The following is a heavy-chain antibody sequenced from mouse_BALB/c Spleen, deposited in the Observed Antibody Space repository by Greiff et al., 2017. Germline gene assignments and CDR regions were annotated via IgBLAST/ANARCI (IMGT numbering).Heavy chain of an antibody. CDR3: ARHEGIYDGYFDY. CDR2: ISSGGGST. CDR1: GFAFSSYD. V-gene: IGHV5-12-1*01. D-gene: IGHD2-12*01. J-gene: IGHJ2*01. Sequence: EVQVVESGGGLVKPGGSLKLSCAASGFAFSSYDMSWVRQTPEKRLEWVAYISSGGGSTYYPDTVKGRFTISRDNAKNTLYLQMSSLKSEDTAMYYCARHEGIYDGYFDYWGQGTTLTVSS.